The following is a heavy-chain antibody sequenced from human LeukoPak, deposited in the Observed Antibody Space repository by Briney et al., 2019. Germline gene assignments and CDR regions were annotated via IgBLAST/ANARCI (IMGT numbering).Heavy chain of an antibody. CDR2: ISGSGTNT. D-gene: IGHD5-24*01. V-gene: IGHV3-23*01. CDR1: GFTFRSYA. Sequence: GGSLRLSCAASGFTFRSYAMNWVRQAPGKGLEWVSVISGSGTNTYYADSVKGRFTISRDNSKNTLYLQMNSLRAEDTAVYYCAKDPERWLQLRLGFSDWGQGTLVTVSS. CDR3: AKDPERWLQLRLGFSD. J-gene: IGHJ4*02.